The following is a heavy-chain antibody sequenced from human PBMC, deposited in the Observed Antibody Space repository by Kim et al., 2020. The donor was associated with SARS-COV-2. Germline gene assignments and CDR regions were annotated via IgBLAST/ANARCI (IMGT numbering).Heavy chain of an antibody. Sequence: SETLSLTCTVSGGSISSGGYYWSWIRQHPGKGLDWIGYIYYSGSTYYNPSLQSRVTISVDTSKNQFSLKLSSVTAADTAVYYCAGDPLQNPVPLGYYYYGMAVGGRGTRVTVS. CDR3: AGDPLQNPVPLGYYYYGMAV. J-gene: IGHJ6*02. CDR2: IYYSGST. CDR1: GGSISSGGYY. V-gene: IGHV4-31*03. D-gene: IGHD3-16*02.